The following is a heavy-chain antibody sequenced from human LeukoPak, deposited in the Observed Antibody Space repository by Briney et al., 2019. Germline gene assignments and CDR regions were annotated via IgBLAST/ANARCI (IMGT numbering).Heavy chain of an antibody. Sequence: SESLSLTCSVSGGSISSYYWSWIRQPPGKGLEWIGYIHYIGNTNYNPSLKSRVTISVDTSKNQFSLKLSSVTAADTAVYYCARDRGECTTTSCYRSYNYMDVWGKGTTVTVSS. D-gene: IGHD2-2*01. CDR3: ARDRGECTTTSCYRSYNYMDV. J-gene: IGHJ6*03. V-gene: IGHV4-59*01. CDR1: GGSISSYY. CDR2: IHYIGNT.